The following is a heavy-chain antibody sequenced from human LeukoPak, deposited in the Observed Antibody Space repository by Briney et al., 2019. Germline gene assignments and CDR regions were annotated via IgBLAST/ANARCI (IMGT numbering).Heavy chain of an antibody. D-gene: IGHD4-17*01. Sequence: SVKVSCKASGGTFSSYAISWVRQAPGQGLEWMGGIIPIFGTANYAQKFQGRVAITADESTSTAYMELSSLRSEDTAVYYCVVYGDYDSHAFDIWGQGTMVTVSS. CDR3: VVYGDYDSHAFDI. CDR2: IIPIFGTA. J-gene: IGHJ3*02. CDR1: GGTFSSYA. V-gene: IGHV1-69*01.